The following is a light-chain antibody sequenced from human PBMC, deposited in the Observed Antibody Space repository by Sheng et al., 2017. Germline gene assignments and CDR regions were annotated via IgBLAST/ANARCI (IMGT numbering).Light chain of an antibody. CDR2: AAS. CDR3: QQSYSTPPWT. J-gene: IGKJ1*01. V-gene: IGKV1-39*01. CDR1: QGIRNS. Sequence: DIQVTQSPSTLSASLGDRVTITCRASQGIRNSLAWYQQQPGKAPKLLISAASSLQSGVPSRFSGSGSGTDFTLTISSLQPEDFATYYCQQSYSTPPWTFGQGTKVEMK.